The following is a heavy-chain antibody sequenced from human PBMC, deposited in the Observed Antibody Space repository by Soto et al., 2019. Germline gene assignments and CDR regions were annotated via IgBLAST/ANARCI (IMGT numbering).Heavy chain of an antibody. CDR3: AKDWGKQCLVVHAFDI. CDR1: GFTFDDYA. V-gene: IGHV3-9*01. CDR2: ISWNSGSI. D-gene: IGHD6-19*01. Sequence: EVQLVESGGGLVQPGRSLRLSCAASGFTFDDYAMHWVRQAPGKGLEWVSGISWNSGSIGYADSVKGRFTISRDNAKNSLYLQMNSLRAEDTALYYCAKDWGKQCLVVHAFDIWGQGTMVTVSS. J-gene: IGHJ3*02.